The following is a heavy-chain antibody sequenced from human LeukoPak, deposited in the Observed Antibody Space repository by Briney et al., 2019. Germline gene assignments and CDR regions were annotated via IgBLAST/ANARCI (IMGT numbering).Heavy chain of an antibody. CDR1: GFTFSSYA. D-gene: IGHD6-13*01. J-gene: IGHJ3*02. CDR3: AKAYSSSWYRNDAFDI. V-gene: IGHV3-23*01. CDR2: ISGSGGST. Sequence: PGGSLRLSCAASGFTFSSYAMSWVRQAPGKGLEWVSAISGSGGSTYYADSVKGRFTISRDNSKNTLYLQMNSLRAEDTAVYYCAKAYSSSWYRNDAFDIWGQGTVVTVSS.